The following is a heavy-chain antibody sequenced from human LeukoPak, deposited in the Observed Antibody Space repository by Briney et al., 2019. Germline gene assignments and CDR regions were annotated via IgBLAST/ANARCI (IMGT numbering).Heavy chain of an antibody. CDR2: IRSKAYGGTT. V-gene: IGHV3-49*04. Sequence: GGSLRLSCAASGFTFSSYEMNWVRQAPGKGLEWVGFIRSKAYGGTTDYAASVKGRFTISRDDSKSIAYLQMNSLKTEDTAVYYCARSMGATRGANDYWGQGTLVTVSS. CDR1: GFTFSSYE. CDR3: ARSMGATRGANDY. D-gene: IGHD1-26*01. J-gene: IGHJ4*02.